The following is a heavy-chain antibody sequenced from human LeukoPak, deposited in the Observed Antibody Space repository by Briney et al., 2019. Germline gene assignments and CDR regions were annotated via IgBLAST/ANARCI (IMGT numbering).Heavy chain of an antibody. J-gene: IGHJ5*02. CDR3: ARVMTAITNWFDP. CDR2: ISYDGGNK. D-gene: IGHD2-21*02. Sequence: PGRSLRLSCAASGFTFSSYAMHWVRQAPGKGLEWVALISYDGGNKYYADSVKGRFTISRDNSKNTLYLQMNNLRVEDTAVYYCARVMTAITNWFDPWGQGTLVTVSS. CDR1: GFTFSSYA. V-gene: IGHV3-30*14.